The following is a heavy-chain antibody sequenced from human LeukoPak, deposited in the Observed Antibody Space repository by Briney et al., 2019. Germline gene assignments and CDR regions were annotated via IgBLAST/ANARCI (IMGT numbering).Heavy chain of an antibody. D-gene: IGHD2-2*01. J-gene: IGHJ6*04. CDR2: INHSGST. CDR1: GGSFSGYY. V-gene: IGHV4-34*01. CDR3: ARTSRRNQLLSYGMDV. Sequence: PSETLPLTCAVYGGSFSGYYWSWIRQPPGKGLEWIGEINHSGSTNYNPSLKSRVTISVDTSKNQFSLKLSSVTAADTAVYYCARTSRRNQLLSYGMDVWGKGTTVTVSS.